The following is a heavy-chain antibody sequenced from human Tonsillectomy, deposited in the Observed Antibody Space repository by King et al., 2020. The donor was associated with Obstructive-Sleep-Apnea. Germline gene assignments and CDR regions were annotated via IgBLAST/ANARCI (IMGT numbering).Heavy chain of an antibody. J-gene: IGHJ4*02. CDR2: ISCNIGSM. CDR1: GLAFDDFA. CDR3: AKGGCSSTTCSFDY. D-gene: IGHD2-2*01. Sequence: VQLVESGGGLVQPGRSLRLSCAVSGLAFDDFAMHWVRQTPGKGLEWVSGISCNIGSMGYAESVKGRFTISRDNAKNSLYLQMNSLRAEDTALYYCAKGGCSSTTCSFDYWGQGTLVTVSS. V-gene: IGHV3-9*01.